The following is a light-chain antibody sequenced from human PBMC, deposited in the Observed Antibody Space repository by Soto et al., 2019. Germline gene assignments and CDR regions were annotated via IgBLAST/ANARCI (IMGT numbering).Light chain of an antibody. J-gene: IGKJ5*01. CDR1: QSISSF. V-gene: IGKV1-39*01. CDR3: QQRSNWPPIT. Sequence: DIQMTESPSSLSASVGDRVTITCRVSQSISSFLTWYQQKAGKAPKLLIYAASSLQSGVPSRFSGSGSGTDFTLTISSLQSEDFAVYYCQQRSNWPPITFGQGTRLEIK. CDR2: AAS.